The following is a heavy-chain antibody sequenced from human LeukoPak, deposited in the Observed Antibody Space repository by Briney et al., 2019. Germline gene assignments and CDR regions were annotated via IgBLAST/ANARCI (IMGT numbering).Heavy chain of an antibody. CDR2: LSGSGGST. V-gene: IGHV3-23*01. D-gene: IGHD1-14*01. J-gene: IGHJ3*02. Sequence: GGSLRLSCAASGFTFSSYAMSWVRQAPGKGLEWVSALSGSGGSTYYADSVKGRFTISRDNSKNTLYLQMNSLRADDTAVYYCARSPQGNRYAFDIWGQGTMVTVSS. CDR3: ARSPQGNRYAFDI. CDR1: GFTFSSYA.